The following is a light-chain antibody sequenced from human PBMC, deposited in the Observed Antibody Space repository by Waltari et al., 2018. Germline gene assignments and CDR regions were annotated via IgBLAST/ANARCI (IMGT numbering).Light chain of an antibody. CDR1: TSNTGAGYD. V-gene: IGLV1-40*01. J-gene: IGLJ3*02. CDR3: QSYDKILSAWV. Sequence: QSVLTQPPSVSGAPGQRGTVSCTGSTSNTGAGYDVQWYQQFPGRAPKRVIYSNTYRPSGVPDRFSATKSGSSASLAITGLQAEDEADYYCQSYDKILSAWVFGGGTKLTVL. CDR2: SNT.